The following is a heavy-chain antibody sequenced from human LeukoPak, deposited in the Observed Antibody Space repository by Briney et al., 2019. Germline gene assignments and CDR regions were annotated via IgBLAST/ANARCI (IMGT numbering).Heavy chain of an antibody. V-gene: IGHV3-23*01. CDR2: ISGSGGST. J-gene: IGHJ6*03. CDR3: AKDPGGRYYYYMDV. CDR1: GFTFSSYA. Sequence: GGSLRLSCAASGFTFSSYAMSWVRQAPGKGLEWVSAISGSGGSTYYADSVKGRFTISRDNSKNTLYLQMHSLRAEDTAVYYCAKDPGGRYYYYMDVWGKGTTVTVSS. D-gene: IGHD4-23*01.